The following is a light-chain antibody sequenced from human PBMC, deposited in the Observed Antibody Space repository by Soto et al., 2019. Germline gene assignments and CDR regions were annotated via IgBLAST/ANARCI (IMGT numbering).Light chain of an antibody. Sequence: DIQLTQSPSFLSASVGDRLTITCRASQGIASSLAWYQQKPGKAPKLLINAASTLQGGVPSRFSGSGSGTEFTLTISSLHPEDFATYYCQQLTNYPLTFGGGTEVEIK. J-gene: IGKJ4*01. V-gene: IGKV1-9*01. CDR2: AAS. CDR3: QQLTNYPLT. CDR1: QGIASS.